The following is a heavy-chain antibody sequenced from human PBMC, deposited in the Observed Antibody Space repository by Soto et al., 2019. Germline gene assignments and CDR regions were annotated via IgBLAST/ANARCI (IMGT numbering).Heavy chain of an antibody. J-gene: IGHJ6*02. CDR1: GYIFTSYG. CDR2: ISTYNGNT. Sequence: GASEKVSCKASGYIFTSYGISWVRQAPGQGLEWMGWISTYNGNTNYAQKLQGRVTMTTDTSTSTAHMELRSLRSDDTAVYYCARDSMVRGVIHGMDVWAQGTTVTVSS. D-gene: IGHD3-10*01. CDR3: ARDSMVRGVIHGMDV. V-gene: IGHV1-18*01.